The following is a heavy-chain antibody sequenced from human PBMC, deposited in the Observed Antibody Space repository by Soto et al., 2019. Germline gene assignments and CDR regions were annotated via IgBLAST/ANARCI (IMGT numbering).Heavy chain of an antibody. CDR1: GYTFTSYA. J-gene: IGHJ4*02. CDR3: ARVVGIAVDDY. Sequence: QVQLVQSGAEVKKPGASVKVSCKASGYTFTSYAMHWVRQAPGQRLEWMGWINAGNGNTKYSQKFQGRVTITRDTTASTAYMELSSLRSEDTAVYYCARVVGIAVDDYWGQGTLVTVSS. D-gene: IGHD6-19*01. CDR2: INAGNGNT. V-gene: IGHV1-3*01.